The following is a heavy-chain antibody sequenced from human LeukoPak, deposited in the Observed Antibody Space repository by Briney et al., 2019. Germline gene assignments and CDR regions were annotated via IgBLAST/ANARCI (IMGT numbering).Heavy chain of an antibody. Sequence: PGGSLRLSCVASGFTFEDYAMHWVRQAPGKGLEWVSGISWNSGSIGYADSVKGRFTISRDNAKNSLYVQMNSLRAEDMALYYCAKVGYNSWGIEYWGQGTLVTVSS. V-gene: IGHV3-9*03. D-gene: IGHD5-24*01. J-gene: IGHJ4*02. CDR1: GFTFEDYA. CDR3: AKVGYNSWGIEY. CDR2: ISWNSGSI.